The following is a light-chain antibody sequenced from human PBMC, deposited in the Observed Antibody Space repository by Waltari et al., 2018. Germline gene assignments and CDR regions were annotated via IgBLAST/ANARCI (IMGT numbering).Light chain of an antibody. CDR2: AAS. Sequence: RASQMLSRSRLAWYQQKPGQAPRLLIYAASYRATGIPDRFSGGGSGTDFSLIISRVEPEDFALYYCQQYGSSVMYTFGQGTKLEI. J-gene: IGKJ2*01. V-gene: IGKV3-20*01. CDR3: QQYGSSVMYT. CDR1: QMLSRSR.